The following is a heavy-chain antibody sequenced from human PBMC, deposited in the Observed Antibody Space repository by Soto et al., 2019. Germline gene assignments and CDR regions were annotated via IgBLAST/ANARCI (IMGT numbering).Heavy chain of an antibody. V-gene: IGHV4-61*08. J-gene: IGHJ4*02. CDR1: GGSVSSGGFY. CDR3: DRGDGSSAWF. CDR2: IYHTGNT. Sequence: QVHLHESGPGLVKPSGTLSLTCSVSGGSVSSGGFYWIWIRQPPGKGLEWIAYIYHTGNTNYNPSLKNRVTMSRDPSKFPCSLTLIAVTAADTAVYSYDRGDGSSAWFWGQGALVTVS. D-gene: IGHD6-19*01.